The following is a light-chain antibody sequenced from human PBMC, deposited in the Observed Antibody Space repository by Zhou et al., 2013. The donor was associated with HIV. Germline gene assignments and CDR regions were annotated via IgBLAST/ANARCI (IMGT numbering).Light chain of an antibody. J-gene: IGKJ2*01. CDR2: SAS. CDR1: QSISSW. V-gene: IGKV1-39*01. CDR3: QQSYSTLNT. Sequence: DIQMTQSPSTLSASVGDRVTITCRASQSISSWLAWYQQKPGKAPNLLIDSASSLQSGVPSRFSGSGSGTDFTLTISSLQPEDFATYYCQQSYSTLNTFGQGTKLEIK.